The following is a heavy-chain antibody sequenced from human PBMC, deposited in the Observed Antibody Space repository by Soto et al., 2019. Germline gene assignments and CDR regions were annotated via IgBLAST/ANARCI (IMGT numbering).Heavy chain of an antibody. CDR1: VYTFTRYY. CDR3: ARGGYSSSWSHFDY. CDR2: INPNIGGT. V-gene: IGHV1-2*04. J-gene: IGHJ4*02. D-gene: IGHD6-13*01. Sequence: SVKLCWKASVYTFTRYYMHLVRQAPGQGLEWRGWINPNIGGTNYAHKFQGWVTMTRDTSISTAYMDLSRLRSDDTAVYYCARGGYSSSWSHFDYWGQGTLVTGSS.